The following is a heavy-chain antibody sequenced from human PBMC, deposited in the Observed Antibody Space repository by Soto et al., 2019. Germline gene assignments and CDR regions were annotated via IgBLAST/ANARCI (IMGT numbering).Heavy chain of an antibody. Sequence: PSETLSLTCAVSGGSISSGAYSWSWIRQPPGKGLDWIGYIPHSGSTYYNPSLKSRVTISVDRSKNQFSLKLSSVTAADTAVYYCSRWFDYWGQGTLVTVSS. J-gene: IGHJ4*02. V-gene: IGHV4-30-2*01. CDR1: GGSISSGAYS. CDR2: IPHSGST. CDR3: SRWFDY.